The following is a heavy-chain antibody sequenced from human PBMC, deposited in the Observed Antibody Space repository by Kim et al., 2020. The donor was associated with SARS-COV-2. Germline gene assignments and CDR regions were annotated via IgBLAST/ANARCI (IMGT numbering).Heavy chain of an antibody. D-gene: IGHD3-10*01. Sequence: YADAVKCRFTISRDNSKNTLYLQMNSLRAEDTAVYYCAKRYYYDSGSFDYWGQGSLVTVSS. CDR3: AKRYYYDSGSFDY. J-gene: IGHJ4*02. V-gene: IGHV3-23*01.